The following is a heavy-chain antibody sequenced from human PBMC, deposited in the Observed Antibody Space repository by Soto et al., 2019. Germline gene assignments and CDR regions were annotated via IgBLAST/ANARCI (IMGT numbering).Heavy chain of an antibody. CDR1: GFTFSDYY. V-gene: IGHV3-11*01. CDR2: ISSGGTTI. D-gene: IGHD3-22*01. CDR3: ARVSHYYASSGVSDRRAPFDS. J-gene: IGHJ4*02. Sequence: PGGSLRLSCAASGFTFSDYYMSWIRQAPGKGLEWLSYISSGGTTIYYTDSVEGRFTISRDNAKNSLYLQMNSLRAEDTALYHCARVSHYYASSGVSDRRAPFDSWGQGTLATFS.